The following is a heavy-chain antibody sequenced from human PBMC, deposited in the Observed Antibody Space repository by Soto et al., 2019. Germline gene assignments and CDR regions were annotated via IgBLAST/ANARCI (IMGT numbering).Heavy chain of an antibody. CDR1: GASINRNNW. CDR2: IYHSGST. Sequence: PSETLSLTCTVSGASINRNNWWTWVRQAPGKGLEWIGEIYHSGSTDYNPSLKSRVTISVDKSKNQFSLKLSSVTAADTAVYFCERSINFDWLFFDYWGQGTLVTVSS. CDR3: ERSINFDWLFFDY. V-gene: IGHV4-4*02. J-gene: IGHJ4*02. D-gene: IGHD3-9*01.